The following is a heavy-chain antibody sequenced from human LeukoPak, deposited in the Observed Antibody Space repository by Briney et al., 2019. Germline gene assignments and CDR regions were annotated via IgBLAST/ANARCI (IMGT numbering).Heavy chain of an antibody. CDR3: ARVAFDAFDI. CDR2: IYYSGST. J-gene: IGHJ3*02. Sequence: SETLSLTCTVSGGSISSSYYYWSWIRQPPGKGLEWIRYIYYSGSTNYNPSLKSRVTISVDTSKNQFSLKLSSVTAADTAVYYCARVAFDAFDIWGQGTMVTVSS. D-gene: IGHD3-3*02. V-gene: IGHV4-61*01. CDR1: GGSISSSYYY.